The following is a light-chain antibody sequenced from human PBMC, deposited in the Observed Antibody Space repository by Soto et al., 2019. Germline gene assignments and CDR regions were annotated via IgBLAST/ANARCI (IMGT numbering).Light chain of an antibody. CDR2: SAS. CDR1: QGISNW. Sequence: DIQMTQSPSSVSASVGDRVTITCRASQGISNWLAWYQQKPGKAPKLLIYSASNLQSGVPSRFSGSGSGTDFTLTISSLQPEAFATYYCQQANSFPVTFGPGTKLDVK. V-gene: IGKV1D-12*01. J-gene: IGKJ3*01. CDR3: QQANSFPVT.